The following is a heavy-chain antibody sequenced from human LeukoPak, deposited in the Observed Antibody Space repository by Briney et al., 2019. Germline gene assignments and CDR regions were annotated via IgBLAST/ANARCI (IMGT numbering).Heavy chain of an antibody. V-gene: IGHV4-39*07. CDR3: ARDDGRGVVTPY. J-gene: IGHJ4*02. Sequence: PSETLSLTCTVSGGSISSSSYYWGWIRQPPGKGLEWIGSIYYSGSTYYNPSLKSRVTISVDTSKNQFSLNLISVTAADTAVYYCARDDGRGVVTPYWGQGTLVTVSS. D-gene: IGHD2-21*02. CDR2: IYYSGST. CDR1: GGSISSSSYY.